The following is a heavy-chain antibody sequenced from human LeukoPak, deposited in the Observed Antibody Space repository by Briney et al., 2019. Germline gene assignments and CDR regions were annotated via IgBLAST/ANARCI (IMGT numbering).Heavy chain of an antibody. CDR3: ARIIAVAGFYY. Sequence: SETLFLTCTVSGGSISSSSYYWGWIRQPPGKGLEWIGSIYYSGSTYYNPSLKSRVTISVDTSKNQFSLKLSSVTAADTAVYYCARIIAVAGFYYWGQGTLVTVSS. CDR1: GGSISSSSYY. V-gene: IGHV4-39*01. J-gene: IGHJ4*02. CDR2: IYYSGST. D-gene: IGHD6-19*01.